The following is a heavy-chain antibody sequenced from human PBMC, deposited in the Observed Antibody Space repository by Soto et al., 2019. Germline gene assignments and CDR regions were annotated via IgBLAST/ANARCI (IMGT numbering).Heavy chain of an antibody. D-gene: IGHD2-2*02. V-gene: IGHV6-1*01. CDR3: ARGEYPPYNYGMDV. J-gene: IGHJ6*02. CDR2: TYYRFKWYY. CDR1: GDSVSSDNSV. Sequence: SQTRSLTCVISGDSVSSDNSVCTCIRQSPSRGLERLGRTYYRFKWYYDYAVSVKSRISINPDTYKNQFSLQLNSVTPEDTAVYYCARGEYPPYNYGMDVWGQGTTVTVSS.